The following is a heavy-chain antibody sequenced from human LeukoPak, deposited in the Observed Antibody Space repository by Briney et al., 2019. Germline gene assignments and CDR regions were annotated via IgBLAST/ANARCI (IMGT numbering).Heavy chain of an antibody. D-gene: IGHD5-18*01. CDR3: AREAQLWFEKGYYFDY. CDR1: GYTFTGYY. Sequence: ASVKVSCKASGYTFTGYYVHWVRQAPGQGLEWMGRISPNNGGTNYAQKFQGWVTMTRDTSISTAYMELSRLRSDDTAVYYCAREAQLWFEKGYYFDYWGQGTLVTVSS. J-gene: IGHJ4*02. V-gene: IGHV1-2*04. CDR2: ISPNNGGT.